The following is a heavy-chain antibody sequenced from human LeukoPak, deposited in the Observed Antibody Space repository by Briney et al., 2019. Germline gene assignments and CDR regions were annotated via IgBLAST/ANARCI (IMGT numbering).Heavy chain of an antibody. CDR2: INPSGGST. D-gene: IGHD2-21*01. J-gene: IGHJ5*02. CDR1: GYTFTSYY. V-gene: IGHV1-46*01. Sequence: ASVKVSCKASGYTFTSYYMHWVRQAPGQGLEWMGIINPSGGSTSYAQKFQGRVTMTRDTSTSTVYMELDRLTSDDTAVYYCARDYGPYPGCSWFDPWGQGTLVTVPS. CDR3: ARDYGPYPGCSWFDP.